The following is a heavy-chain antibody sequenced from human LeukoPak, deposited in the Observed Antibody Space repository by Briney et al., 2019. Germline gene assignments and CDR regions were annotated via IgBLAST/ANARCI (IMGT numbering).Heavy chain of an antibody. CDR1: GFTFSSYA. CDR3: AKTWKPVATIHYFDY. CDR2: ISGSGGST. V-gene: IGHV3-23*01. D-gene: IGHD5-12*01. J-gene: IGHJ4*02. Sequence: GGSLRLSCAASGFTFSSYAMYWVRQDPEKGLEWVSGISGSGGSTYYADSVKGRFTISRDNSKNTLYLQMNSLRAEDTAVYYCAKTWKPVATIHYFDYWGQGTLVTVSS.